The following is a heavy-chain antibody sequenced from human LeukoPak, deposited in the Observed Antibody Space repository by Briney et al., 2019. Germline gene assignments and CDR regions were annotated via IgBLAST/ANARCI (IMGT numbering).Heavy chain of an antibody. V-gene: IGHV3-21*04. J-gene: IGHJ4*02. CDR2: ISSSSSYI. CDR3: AKRPQSFFGEFDY. Sequence: PGGSLRLSCAASGFTFSSYSMNWVRQAPGKGLEWVSSISSSSSYIYYADSVKGRFTISRDNAKNSLYLQMNSLRAEDTAVYYCAKRPQSFFGEFDYWGQGTLVTVSS. D-gene: IGHD3-3*01. CDR1: GFTFSSYS.